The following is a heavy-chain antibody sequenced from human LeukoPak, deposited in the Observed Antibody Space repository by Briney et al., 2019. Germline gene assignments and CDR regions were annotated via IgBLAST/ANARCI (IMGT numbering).Heavy chain of an antibody. Sequence: GASVKVSCKASGYTFTGYYMHWVRQAPGQGLEWMGWINPNSGGTNYAQKFQGRVTMTRDTSISTAYMELSRLRSDDTAVYYCARDRLVGATLVGDYWGQGTLVTVSS. CDR1: GYTFTGYY. CDR3: ARDRLVGATLVGDY. J-gene: IGHJ4*02. V-gene: IGHV1-2*02. D-gene: IGHD1-26*01. CDR2: INPNSGGT.